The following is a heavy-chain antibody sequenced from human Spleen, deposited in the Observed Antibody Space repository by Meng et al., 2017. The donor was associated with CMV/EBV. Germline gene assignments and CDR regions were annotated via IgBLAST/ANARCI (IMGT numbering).Heavy chain of an antibody. J-gene: IGHJ4*02. V-gene: IGHV3-20*04. CDR3: ATDGNGYMD. Sequence: GESLKISCAASGFTFDDYGMNWVRQAPGKGLEWVSSINWNGGSKGYADSVKGRFIISRDNAKNSLYLQMNSLRAEDTALYYCATDGNGYMDWGQGTLVTVSS. CDR2: INWNGGSK. D-gene: IGHD5-24*01. CDR1: GFTFDDYG.